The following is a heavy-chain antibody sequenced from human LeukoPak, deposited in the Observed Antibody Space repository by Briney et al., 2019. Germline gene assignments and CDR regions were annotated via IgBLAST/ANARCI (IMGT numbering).Heavy chain of an antibody. V-gene: IGHV4-30-4*08. CDR3: ARDKNYYGMDV. J-gene: IGHJ6*02. CDR2: IYYSGST. CDR1: GGSSSSGDYF. Sequence: ASETLSLTCTVSGGSSSSGDYFWNWIRQPPGKGLEWIGYIYYSGSTYYNPSLKSRVSISVDTSKNQFSLKLSSVTAADTAVYYCARDKNYYGMDVWGQGTTVTVSS.